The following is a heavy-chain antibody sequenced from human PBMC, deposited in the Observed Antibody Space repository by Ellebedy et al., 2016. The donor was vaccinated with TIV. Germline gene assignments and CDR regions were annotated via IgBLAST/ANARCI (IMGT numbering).Heavy chain of an antibody. D-gene: IGHD2-21*01. V-gene: IGHV4-39*07. CDR3: VRGAYSYGLDV. CDR2: IYYSERT. Sequence: GSLRLXXTVSGGSISSSFYYWGWIRQPPGKGLEWIGSIYYSERTYYNPSLKSRVTISVDTSKNQFSLKLRSVTAADTGVYYCVRGAYSYGLDVWGQGTTVTVSS. J-gene: IGHJ6*02. CDR1: GGSISSSFYY.